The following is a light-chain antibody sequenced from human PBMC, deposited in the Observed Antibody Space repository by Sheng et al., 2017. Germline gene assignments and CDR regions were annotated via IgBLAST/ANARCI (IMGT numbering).Light chain of an antibody. V-gene: IGLV2-14*03. CDR2: DVS. J-gene: IGLJ2*01. CDR3: TSYISRSTPVL. Sequence: QSALTQPASVSGSPGQSITISCTGTSSDVGRYNYVSWYQHHPGKAPKLMIYDVSNRPSGVSNRFSGSKSGVTASLTISGLQAEDEADYYCTSYISRSTPVLFGGGTRLTVL. CDR1: SSDVGRYNY.